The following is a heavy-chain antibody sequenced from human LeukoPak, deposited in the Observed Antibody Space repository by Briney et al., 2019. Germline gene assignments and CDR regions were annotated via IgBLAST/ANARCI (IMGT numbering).Heavy chain of an antibody. CDR1: GGSISSGGYY. Sequence: SQTLSLTCTVSGGSISSGGYYWSWIRQHPGKGLEWIGYIYYSGSTYYNPSLKSRVTISVDTSKNQFSLKLSSVTAADTAEYYCAREAAEYYFDYWGQGTLVTVSS. V-gene: IGHV4-31*03. J-gene: IGHJ4*02. D-gene: IGHD2-15*01. CDR3: AREAAEYYFDY. CDR2: IYYSGST.